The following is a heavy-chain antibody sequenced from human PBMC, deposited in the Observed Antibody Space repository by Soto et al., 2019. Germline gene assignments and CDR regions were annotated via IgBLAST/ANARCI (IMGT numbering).Heavy chain of an antibody. CDR1: GGNFRGYY. D-gene: IGHD5-18*01. J-gene: IGHJ6*02. CDR3: ARHDTAMVYYYGMDV. CDR2: VHHSWGS. Sequence: SETQSLTSAMYGGNFRGYYFSWIRQPPGKGLEWIGYVHHSWGSSYNPSLQSRVAISLDTSKSQFSLKLSSVTAADTAVYYCARHDTAMVYYYGMDVWGQGTTVTVSS. V-gene: IGHV4-34*01.